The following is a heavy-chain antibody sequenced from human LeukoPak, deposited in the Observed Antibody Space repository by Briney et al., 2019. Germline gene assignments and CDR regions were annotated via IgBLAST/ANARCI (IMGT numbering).Heavy chain of an antibody. CDR3: ARDREEYYDSSGYSLWYFDL. CDR2: INPSGGST. D-gene: IGHD3-22*01. CDR1: GYTFTSYY. J-gene: IGHJ2*01. Sequence: ASVKVSCKASGYTFTSYYMHWVRQAPGQGLEWMGIINPSGGSTSYAQKFQGRVTMTRDTSTSTVYMELSSLRSEDTAVYYCARDREEYYDSSGYSLWYFDLWGRGTLVTVSS. V-gene: IGHV1-46*01.